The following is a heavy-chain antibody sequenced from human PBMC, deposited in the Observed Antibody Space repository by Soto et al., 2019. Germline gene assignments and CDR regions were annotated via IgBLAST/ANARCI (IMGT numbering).Heavy chain of an antibody. D-gene: IGHD3-16*01. CDR1: GGSISSSSYY. V-gene: IGHV4-39*01. CDR3: ARLNYDYIWGSIYDY. CDR2: IYYSGST. Sequence: QLQLQESGPGLVKPSETLSLTCTVSGGSISSSSYYWGWIRQPPGKGLEWIGSIYYSGSTYYNPSLKSRVTISVDTSKNQFSLKLSSVTAADTAVYYCARLNYDYIWGSIYDYWGQGTLVTVSS. J-gene: IGHJ4*02.